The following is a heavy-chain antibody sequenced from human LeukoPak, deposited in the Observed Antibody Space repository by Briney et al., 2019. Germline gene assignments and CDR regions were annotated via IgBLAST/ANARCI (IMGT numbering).Heavy chain of an antibody. J-gene: IGHJ3*02. CDR1: GYSFTSYL. V-gene: IGHV5-51*01. CDR2: IYPVDSDT. CDR3: ASTPGGIPKPGYSSSWLSAFDI. Sequence: GEPLNTPGKGPGYSFTSYLSGWVRQMPGKGLEWMGIIYPVDSDTRYSPSFQGQVTISADKSISTAYLQWSSLKASDTAMYYCASTPGGIPKPGYSSSWLSAFDIWGQGTMVTVSS. D-gene: IGHD6-13*01.